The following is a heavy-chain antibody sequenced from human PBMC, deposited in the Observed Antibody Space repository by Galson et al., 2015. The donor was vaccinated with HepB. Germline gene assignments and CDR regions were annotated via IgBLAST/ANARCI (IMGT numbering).Heavy chain of an antibody. CDR1: GFTFSSYG. CDR3: AKFQVVRGVIRWLPDY. J-gene: IGHJ4*02. CDR2: ISYDGSNK. Sequence: SLRLSCAASGFTFSSYGMHWVRQAPGKGLEWVAVISYDGSNKYYADSVKGRFTISRDNSKNTLYLQMNSLRAEDTAVYYCAKFQVVRGVIRWLPDYWGQGTLVTVSS. V-gene: IGHV3-30*18. D-gene: IGHD3-10*01.